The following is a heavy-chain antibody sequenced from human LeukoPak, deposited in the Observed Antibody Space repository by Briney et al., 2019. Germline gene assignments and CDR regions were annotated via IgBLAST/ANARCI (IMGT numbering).Heavy chain of an antibody. CDR2: INHSGST. D-gene: IGHD2-2*01. V-gene: IGHV4-34*01. CDR1: GGSFSGYY. CDR3: ARGGGCSSTSCYGYYMDV. J-gene: IGHJ6*03. Sequence: SETLSLTCAVYGGSFSGYYWSWIRQPPGKGLEWIGEINHSGSTNYNPSLKSRVTISVDTSKNQFSLKLSSVTAADTAVYYCARGGGCSSTSCYGYYMDVWGKGTTVTVSS.